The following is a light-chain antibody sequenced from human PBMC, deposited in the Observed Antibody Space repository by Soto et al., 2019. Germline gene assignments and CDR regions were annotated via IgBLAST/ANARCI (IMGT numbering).Light chain of an antibody. Sequence: DIQMTQSPSTLSASVGGRVTITCRASQSGGTWVAWYQQKPGKAPKLLIYGASNLESGVPSRFSGSGSGTESTLTSTTLQPDDFATYYCQLYNRNTWSFGPGTNVDI. CDR3: QLYNRNTWS. CDR1: QSGGTW. V-gene: IGKV1-5*01. CDR2: GAS. J-gene: IGKJ1*01.